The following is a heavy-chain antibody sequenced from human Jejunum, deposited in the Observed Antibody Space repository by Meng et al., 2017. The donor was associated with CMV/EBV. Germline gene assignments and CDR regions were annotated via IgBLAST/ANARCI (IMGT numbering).Heavy chain of an antibody. V-gene: IGHV1-69*12. Sequence: VQLMQSGAEVKEPGSSMKCSGKSSGGSVNNYAFNWVRQAPGQGLEWMGGIIAIFKTPNYAQKFQGRLTITADESTGTSYMELTSLTSEDTAVYYCARGFLNGYQPFDYWGQGTLVTVSS. D-gene: IGHD5-24*01. CDR1: GGSVNNYA. CDR3: ARGFLNGYQPFDY. CDR2: IIAIFKTP. J-gene: IGHJ4*02.